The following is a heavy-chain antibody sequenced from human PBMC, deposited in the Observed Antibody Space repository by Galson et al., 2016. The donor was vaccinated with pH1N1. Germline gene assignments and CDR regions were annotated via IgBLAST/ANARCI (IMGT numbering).Heavy chain of an antibody. CDR2: ISSSYGNI. V-gene: IGHV3-23*01. D-gene: IGHD3-22*01. J-gene: IGHJ4*02. Sequence: SLRLSCAASGFTFSSYAMTWVRQAPGKGLQWVSTISSSYGNIFYADSVKGRFTISRDNPKNTLYLQLNSLRAGDTAVYYCLKYDSSGFYYGRLIDWGQGTLVTVSS. CDR1: GFTFSSYA. CDR3: LKYDSSGFYYGRLID.